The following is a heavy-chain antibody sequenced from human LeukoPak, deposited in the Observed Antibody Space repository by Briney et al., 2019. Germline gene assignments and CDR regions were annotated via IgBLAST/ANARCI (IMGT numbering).Heavy chain of an antibody. D-gene: IGHD6-19*01. CDR3: AREGEGSGWSPYYYYMDV. CDR1: GGTFSSYA. V-gene: IGHV1-69*06. Sequence: GASVKVSCKASGGTFSSYAISWVRQAPGQGLEWMGGIIPIFGTANYAQKFQGRVTITADKSTSTAYMELSSLRSEDTAVYYCAREGEGSGWSPYYYYMDVWGKGTTVTVSS. J-gene: IGHJ6*03. CDR2: IIPIFGTA.